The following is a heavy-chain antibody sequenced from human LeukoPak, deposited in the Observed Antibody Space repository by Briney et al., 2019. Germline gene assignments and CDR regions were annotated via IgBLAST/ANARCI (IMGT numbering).Heavy chain of an antibody. CDR1: GGSIRSYY. V-gene: IGHV4-59*08. D-gene: IGHD1-26*01. CDR3: ARLVSVGTRYFDF. CDR2: IDFKGSA. J-gene: IGHJ4*02. Sequence: PSETLSLTCTISGGSIRSYYWSCIRQSPTKGLEWIGFIDFKGSAHYNPSLNSRVALSVDTSKNQFSLSLRSVTAADTAVYFCARLVSVGTRYFDFWGQGILVTVSS.